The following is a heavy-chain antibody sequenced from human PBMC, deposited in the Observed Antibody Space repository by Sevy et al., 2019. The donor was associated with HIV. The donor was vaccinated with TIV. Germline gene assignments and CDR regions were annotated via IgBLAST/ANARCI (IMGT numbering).Heavy chain of an antibody. V-gene: IGHV4-30-2*01. CDR1: GGSISSSGYS. Sequence: SETLSLTCAVSGGSISSSGYSWSWIRQPPGKGLEWIGYIFHSGSTYYNPSLKSRVTISEDRSKNQFSLKLNSVTAADTVVYYCARVSSLELTYGMDVWGQGTTVTVSS. CDR2: IFHSGST. D-gene: IGHD1-1*01. J-gene: IGHJ6*02. CDR3: ARVSSLELTYGMDV.